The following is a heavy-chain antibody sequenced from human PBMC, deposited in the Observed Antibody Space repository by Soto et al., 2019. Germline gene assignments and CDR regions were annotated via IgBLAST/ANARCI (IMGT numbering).Heavy chain of an antibody. CDR3: ARDILGGSYDFSH. CDR2: ISSDDNT. Sequence: EVQLMESGGGLVQPGGSLRLSCAASGFIVNNIFMTWVRQAPGKGLEWLSTISSDDNTYYADSVKGRFTISRDSPKNTLYLQTNSLRAEDTAVYHCARDILGGSYDFSHGGQGALVTVSS. CDR1: GFIVNNIF. D-gene: IGHD3-3*01. J-gene: IGHJ1*01. V-gene: IGHV3-66*01.